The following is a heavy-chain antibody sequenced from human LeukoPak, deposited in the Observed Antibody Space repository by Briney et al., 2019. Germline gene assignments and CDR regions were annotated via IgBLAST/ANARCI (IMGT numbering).Heavy chain of an antibody. CDR2: IYYSGST. V-gene: IGHV4-39*01. D-gene: IGHD3-9*01. CDR1: GSSINSYNYY. CDR3: ARHAFRYSDKYWVSEIDS. Sequence: SETLSLTCIVSGSSINSYNYYWGWIRQPPGKGLEWLGSIYYSGSTYYNPSLESRVTMSVDTSKNQFSLNLKSVTAADTAVYYCARHAFRYSDKYWVSEIDSWGRGTLVTVSS. J-gene: IGHJ4*02.